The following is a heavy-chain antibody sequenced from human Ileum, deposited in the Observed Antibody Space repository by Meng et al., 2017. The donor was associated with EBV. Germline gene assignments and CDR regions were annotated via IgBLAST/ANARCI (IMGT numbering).Heavy chain of an antibody. CDR2: IYRSGSS. Sequence: QEPGPGLVRPSGALSLKGRGSGDSISISDHYLNWIRRPPGKGLEWIASIYRSGSSYFDPSLKSRVSLSLDTSKNQFSLKLSSVTAADTALYYCARDPAYPRGLFDSWGQGILVTVSS. CDR1: GDSISISDHY. J-gene: IGHJ4*02. D-gene: IGHD3-10*01. V-gene: IGHV4-39*07. CDR3: ARDPAYPRGLFDS.